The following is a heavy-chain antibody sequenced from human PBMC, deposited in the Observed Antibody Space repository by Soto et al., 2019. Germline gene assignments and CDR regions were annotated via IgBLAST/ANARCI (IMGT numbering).Heavy chain of an antibody. CDR2: ISYEGSNT. CDR3: ARVTPGNNLYYFSGLDF. CDR1: GFTFDTYG. J-gene: IGHJ6*02. Sequence: GGSLRLSCVASGFTFDTYGIHWVRQAPGKGLQWVALISYEGSNTYYADSVRGRFTISRDNSKNTLYLQMNTLRPEDTGLYYCARVTPGNNLYYFSGLDFWGQGTSVTVSS. D-gene: IGHD1-1*01. V-gene: IGHV3-30-3*01.